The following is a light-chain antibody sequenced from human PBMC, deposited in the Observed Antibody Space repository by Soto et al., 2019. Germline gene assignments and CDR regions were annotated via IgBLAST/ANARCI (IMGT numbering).Light chain of an antibody. CDR2: GAS. CDR3: QQYNNWPWT. V-gene: IGKV3-15*01. J-gene: IGKJ1*01. Sequence: EIVMTQSPGTLSLSPGDTATLSCRASQSLGSDLAWYQQKPGQAPRLLIYGASTRATGIPARFSGSGSGTEFTLTISSLQSEDFAVYYCQQYNNWPWTFGQGTKVDIK. CDR1: QSLGSD.